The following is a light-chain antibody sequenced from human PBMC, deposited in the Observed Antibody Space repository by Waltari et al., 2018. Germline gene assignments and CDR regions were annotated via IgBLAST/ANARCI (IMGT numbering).Light chain of an antibody. CDR1: SRDVGAYTY. CDR2: DVS. CDR3: TSYTSRNTLV. Sequence: QSALTQPASVSGSPGQSITISCTGTSRDVGAYTYISWYQQHPGKVPKVMIFDVSNRPSGCSNRFSGSKSGNTASLTISGLQAEDEADYYCTSYTSRNTLVFGSGTKVTVL. J-gene: IGLJ1*01. V-gene: IGLV2-14*03.